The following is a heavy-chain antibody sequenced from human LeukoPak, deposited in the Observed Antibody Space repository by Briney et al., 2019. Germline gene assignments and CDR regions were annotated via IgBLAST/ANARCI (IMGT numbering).Heavy chain of an antibody. J-gene: IGHJ4*02. CDR1: GYTFTSYG. Sequence: GASVKVSCKASGYTFTSYGISWVRQAPGQGLEWMGWISAYNGNTNYAQKLQGRVTMTTDTSTSTAYMELRSLRSDDTAVYYCARDKPTYYYDSNGFRLDYWGQGTLVTVSS. V-gene: IGHV1-18*01. CDR2: ISAYNGNT. CDR3: ARDKPTYYYDSNGFRLDY. D-gene: IGHD3-22*01.